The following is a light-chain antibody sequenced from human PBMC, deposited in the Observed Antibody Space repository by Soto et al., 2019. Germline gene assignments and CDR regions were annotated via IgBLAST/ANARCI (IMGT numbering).Light chain of an antibody. J-gene: IGKJ1*01. CDR2: EAS. CDR3: QQRTYWPWT. CDR1: QSVTNY. Sequence: EVVLTQSPAPLSLSPGERATLSCKASQSVTNYLTWYQQKPGQAPRLLIYEASNRATGIPARFSGSGSGTDFTLTISNLEPEDVAVYYCQQRTYWPWTFGQGTKVDIK. V-gene: IGKV3-11*01.